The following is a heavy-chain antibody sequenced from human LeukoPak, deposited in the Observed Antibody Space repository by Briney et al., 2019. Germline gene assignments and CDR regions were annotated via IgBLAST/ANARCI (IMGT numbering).Heavy chain of an antibody. Sequence: QPGGTLRLSCAASGFTFSSYGMSWVRQAPGKGLEWVSAISGSGGSTYYADSVKGRFTISRDNSKNSLYLQMNSLRAEDTAVYYCARAAKDSSGYSFDYWGQGTLVTVSS. CDR1: GFTFSSYG. J-gene: IGHJ4*02. CDR3: ARAAKDSSGYSFDY. CDR2: ISGSGGST. D-gene: IGHD3-22*01. V-gene: IGHV3-23*01.